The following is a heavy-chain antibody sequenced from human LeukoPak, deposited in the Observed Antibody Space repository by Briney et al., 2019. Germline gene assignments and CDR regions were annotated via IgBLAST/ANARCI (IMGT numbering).Heavy chain of an antibody. CDR1: GGSFSGYY. J-gene: IGHJ6*03. Sequence: SETLSLTCAVYGGSFSGYYWSWIRQPPGKGLEWIGEINHSGSTNYNPSLKSRVTISVDTSKNQFSLKLSSVTAADTGVYYCARHIPLWFGDFYYYYMDVWGKGTTVTISS. CDR2: INHSGST. CDR3: ARHIPLWFGDFYYYYMDV. D-gene: IGHD3-10*01. V-gene: IGHV4-34*01.